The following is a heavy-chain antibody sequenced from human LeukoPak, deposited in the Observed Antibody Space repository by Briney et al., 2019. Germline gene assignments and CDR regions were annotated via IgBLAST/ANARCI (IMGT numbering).Heavy chain of an antibody. V-gene: IGHV3-23*01. CDR2: ISGTGLSK. CDR3: ARLMKHMGEDVYDV. D-gene: IGHD2-21*01. Sequence: GGSLRLSCAASGFTFGSYGMSWVRQAPGKGLEWVSFISGTGLSKYYVDSVKGRFTISRDNSKNMMYLQMDSLRAGDTARYHCARLMKHMGEDVYDVWGQGTVVIVSS. CDR1: GFTFGSYG. J-gene: IGHJ3*01.